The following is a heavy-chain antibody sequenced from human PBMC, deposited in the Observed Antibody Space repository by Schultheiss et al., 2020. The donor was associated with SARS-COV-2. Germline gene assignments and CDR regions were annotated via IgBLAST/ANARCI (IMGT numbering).Heavy chain of an antibody. CDR1: GFTFSDYY. Sequence: GESLKISCAASGFTFSDYYMSWIRQAPGKGLEWVSYISSSGSTIYYADSVKGRFTISRDNAKNSLYLQMNSLRAEDTAVYYCARVGTGLVHWNPFFDYWGQGTLVTVSS. CDR2: ISSSGSTI. D-gene: IGHD6-19*01. CDR3: ARVGTGLVHWNPFFDY. V-gene: IGHV3-11*04. J-gene: IGHJ4*02.